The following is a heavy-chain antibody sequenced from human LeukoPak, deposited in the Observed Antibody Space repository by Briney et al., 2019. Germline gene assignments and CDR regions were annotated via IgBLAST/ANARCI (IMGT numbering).Heavy chain of an antibody. CDR3: ARDQEYSSGWPTTTFDY. CDR1: GFTFSSYW. CDR2: ISSSSSTI. Sequence: GGSLRLSCAASGFTFSSYWMSWVRQAPGKGLEWVSYISSSSSTIYYADSVKGRFTISRDNAKNSLYLQMNSLRDEDTAVYYCARDQEYSSGWPTTTFDYWGQGTLVTVSS. V-gene: IGHV3-48*02. J-gene: IGHJ4*02. D-gene: IGHD6-19*01.